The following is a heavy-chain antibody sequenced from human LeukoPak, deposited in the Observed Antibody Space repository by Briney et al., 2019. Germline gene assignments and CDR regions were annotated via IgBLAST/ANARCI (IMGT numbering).Heavy chain of an antibody. J-gene: IGHJ4*02. V-gene: IGHV4-61*01. D-gene: IGHD6-13*01. Sequence: PSETLSLTCTVSGGSISSSSYWGWIRQPPGKGLEWIGYIYYSGSTNYNPSLKSRVTISVDTSKNQFSLKLSSVTAADTAVYYCARDYIPARYSSSWYRDRERYFDYWGQGTLVTVSS. CDR2: IYYSGST. CDR3: ARDYIPARYSSSWYRDRERYFDY. CDR1: GGSISSSSY.